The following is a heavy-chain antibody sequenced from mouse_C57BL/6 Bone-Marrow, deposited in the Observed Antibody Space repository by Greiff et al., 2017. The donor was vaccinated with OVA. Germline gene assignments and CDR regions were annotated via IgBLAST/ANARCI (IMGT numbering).Heavy chain of an antibody. Sequence: VQLQQSGPELAKPGASVKIPCKASGYTFTDYNMDWVKQSHGKSLEWIGDINSNNGGTIYNQKFKGKATLTVDKSSSTSYMEIRILTSEDTAVYYCARGGYYDYDGGAWFAYWGQGTLVTVSA. D-gene: IGHD2-4*01. V-gene: IGHV1-18*01. CDR1: GYTFTDYN. CDR2: INSNNGGT. J-gene: IGHJ3*01. CDR3: ARGGYYDYDGGAWFAY.